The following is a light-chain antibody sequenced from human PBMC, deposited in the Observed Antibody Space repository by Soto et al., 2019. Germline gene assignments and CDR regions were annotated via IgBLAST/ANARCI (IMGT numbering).Light chain of an antibody. CDR2: SNN. V-gene: IGLV1-44*01. J-gene: IGLJ3*02. Sequence: QSVLTQPPSASGTPGQRVTISCSGSSSNIGSNTVNWYQQLPGTAPKLLIYSNNLRPSGVPDRFSGSKSGTSASLAISGLRSEDEADYYCGAWDDSLSGPVFGGGTKLTVL. CDR3: GAWDDSLSGPV. CDR1: SSNIGSNT.